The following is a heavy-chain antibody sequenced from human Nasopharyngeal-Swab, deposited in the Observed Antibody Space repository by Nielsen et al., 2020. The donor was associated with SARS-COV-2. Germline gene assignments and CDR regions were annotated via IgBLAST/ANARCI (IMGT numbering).Heavy chain of an antibody. CDR1: GGSFSGYY. CDR3: AREQIYYGSGSYYPNWFDP. J-gene: IGHJ5*02. Sequence: SETLSLTCAVYGGSFSGYYWSWIRQPPGKGLEWIGEINHSGSTNYNPSLKSRVTISEDTSKNQFSLKLSSVTAADTAVYYCAREQIYYGSGSYYPNWFDPWGQGTLVTVSS. CDR2: INHSGST. V-gene: IGHV4-34*01. D-gene: IGHD3-10*01.